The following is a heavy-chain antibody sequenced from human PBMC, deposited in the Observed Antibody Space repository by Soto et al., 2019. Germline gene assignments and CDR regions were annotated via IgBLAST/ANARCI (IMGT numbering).Heavy chain of an antibody. J-gene: IGHJ4*02. V-gene: IGHV4-4*02. CDR3: ARAPFDY. CDR2: IYHRGST. CDR1: GGSIISNNW. Sequence: SETLSLTCTVSGGSIISNNWWIWARQPPGRGLEWIGEIYHRGSTNYNPSLKSRISMSLDRSKNQFSLRLSSVTAADTAIYYCARAPFDYWGQGTLVTVSS.